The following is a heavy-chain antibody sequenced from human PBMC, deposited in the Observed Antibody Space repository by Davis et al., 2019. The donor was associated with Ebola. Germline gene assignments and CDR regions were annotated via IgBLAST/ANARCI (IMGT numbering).Heavy chain of an antibody. Sequence: MPSETLSLTCTVSGDPVNSGSFYWNWIRQPPGKGLEWIGYIYYTGSTNYIPSLKSRVTISIDTSKNHFSLKLSSVTAADTAVYYCARWVYSYGSGPLYGMDVWGTGTTVTVSS. V-gene: IGHV4-61*03. CDR2: IYYTGST. CDR3: ARWVYSYGSGPLYGMDV. D-gene: IGHD3-10*01. J-gene: IGHJ6*04. CDR1: GDPVNSGSFY.